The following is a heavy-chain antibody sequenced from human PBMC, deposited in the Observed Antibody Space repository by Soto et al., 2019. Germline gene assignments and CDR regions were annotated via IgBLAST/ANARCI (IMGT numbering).Heavy chain of an antibody. CDR2: IYYSGST. CDR1: GASVTSSTYY. V-gene: IGHV4-39*01. Sequence: QLPLQESGPGLVKPSETLSLTCTVTGASVTSSTYYWGWIRQPPGKGLEWIGSIYYSGSTYYNPSLRSRVTITVDTSKNQVSLKLTSVTAADTAVYYCANDYGDYKSYYAMDVWGQGTTVTVSS. J-gene: IGHJ6*02. D-gene: IGHD4-17*01. CDR3: ANDYGDYKSYYAMDV.